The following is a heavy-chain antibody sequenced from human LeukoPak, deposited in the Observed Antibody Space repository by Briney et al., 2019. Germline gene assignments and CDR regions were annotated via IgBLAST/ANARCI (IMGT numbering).Heavy chain of an antibody. CDR2: IYYSGST. CDR3: ARGGRYCSGGSCYLDY. CDR1: GGSISSGDYY. V-gene: IGHV4-30-4*01. D-gene: IGHD2-15*01. Sequence: SQTLSLTCTVSGGSISSGDYYWSWIRQPPGKGLEWIGYIYYSGSTYYNPSLKSRVTISVDTSKNQFSLKLSSVTAADTAIYYCARGGRYCSGGSCYLDYWGQGTLVTVSS. J-gene: IGHJ4*02.